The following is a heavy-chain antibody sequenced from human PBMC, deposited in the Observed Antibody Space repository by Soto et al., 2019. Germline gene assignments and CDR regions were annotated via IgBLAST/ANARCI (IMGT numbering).Heavy chain of an antibody. CDR2: IWYDGSNK. CDR1: GFTFSSYG. CDR3: ARDRAPEAAAGITYYYYYMDV. Sequence: GGSLRLSCAASGFTFSSYGMHWVRQAPGKGLEWVAVIWYDGSNKYYADSVKGRFTTSRDNSKNTLYLQMNSLRAEDTAVYYCARDRAPEAAAGITYYYYYMDVWGKGTTVTVSS. J-gene: IGHJ6*03. D-gene: IGHD6-13*01. V-gene: IGHV3-33*01.